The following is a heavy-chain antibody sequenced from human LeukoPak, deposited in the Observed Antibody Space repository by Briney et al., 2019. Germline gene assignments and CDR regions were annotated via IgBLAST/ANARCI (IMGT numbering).Heavy chain of an antibody. J-gene: IGHJ3*02. CDR1: GGSISSGGYS. Sequence: SETLSLTCAVSGGSISSGGYSWSWIRQPPGKGLEWIGYIYHSGSTNYNPSLKSRVTISVDTSKNQFSLKLSSVTAADTAVYYCARRGRRTSSTHAFDIWGQGTMVTVSS. CDR2: IYHSGST. CDR3: ARRGRRTSSTHAFDI. V-gene: IGHV4-30-2*01. D-gene: IGHD2-2*01.